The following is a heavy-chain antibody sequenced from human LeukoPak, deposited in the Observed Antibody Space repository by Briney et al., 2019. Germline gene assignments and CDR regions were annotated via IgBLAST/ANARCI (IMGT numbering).Heavy chain of an antibody. V-gene: IGHV4-39*01. J-gene: IGHJ5*02. CDR1: GGSISSSSYY. Sequence: SETLSLTCTVSGGSISSSSYYWGWIRQPPGKGLEWIGSIYYSGSTYYNPSLKSRVTISVDTSKNQFSLKLSSVTAADTAVYYCARQTVVVPAPTGFDPWGQGTLVTVSS. CDR3: ARQTVVVPAPTGFDP. CDR2: IYYSGST. D-gene: IGHD2-2*01.